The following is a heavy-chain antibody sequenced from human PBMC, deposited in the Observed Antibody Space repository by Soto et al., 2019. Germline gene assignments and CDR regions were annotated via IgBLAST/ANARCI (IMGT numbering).Heavy chain of an antibody. D-gene: IGHD5-12*01. CDR1: GGSISSGGYY. CDR3: ARLGLGWLQLYYYGMDV. CDR2: TYYSGST. V-gene: IGHV4-31*03. Sequence: SETLSLTCTVSGGSISSGGYYWSWIRQHPGKGLEWIGYTYYSGSTYYNPSLKSRVTISVDTSKNQFSLKLSSVTAADTAVYYCARLGLGWLQLYYYGMDVWGQGTTVTVSS. J-gene: IGHJ6*02.